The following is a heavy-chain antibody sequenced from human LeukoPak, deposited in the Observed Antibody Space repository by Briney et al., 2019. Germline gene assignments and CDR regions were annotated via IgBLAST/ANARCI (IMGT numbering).Heavy chain of an antibody. CDR3: ARVTLRITYYDFWSGYPTPGWFDP. D-gene: IGHD3-3*01. CDR2: IYYSGST. Sequence: PSETLSLTCTVSGGSISSYYWSWIRQPPGKGLEWIGYIYYSGSTNYKPSLKSRVTISVDTSKNQFSLKLSSVTAADTAVYYCARVTLRITYYDFWSGYPTPGWFDPWGQGTLVTVSS. V-gene: IGHV4-59*01. CDR1: GGSISSYY. J-gene: IGHJ5*02.